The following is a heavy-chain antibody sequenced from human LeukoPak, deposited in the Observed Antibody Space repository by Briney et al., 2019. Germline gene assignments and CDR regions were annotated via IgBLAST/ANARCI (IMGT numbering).Heavy chain of an antibody. J-gene: IGHJ4*02. D-gene: IGHD3-9*01. V-gene: IGHV4-4*09. CDR1: GGSLSSYY. CDR3: ARHLTLYDILTGYYTGVVDY. CDR2: IYTSGST. Sequence: PSETLSLTCTVSGGSLSSYYWSWIRQPPGKGLEWIGYIYTSGSTNYNPSLTSRVTISVNTSKNQFSLKLSSVTAADTAVYFCARHLTLYDILTGYYTGVVDYWGQGILVTVSS.